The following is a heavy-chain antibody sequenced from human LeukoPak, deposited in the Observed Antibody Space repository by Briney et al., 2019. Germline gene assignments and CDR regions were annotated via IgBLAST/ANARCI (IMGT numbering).Heavy chain of an antibody. J-gene: IGHJ3*02. CDR2: IIPIFGTA. Sequence: SVKVSCKASGYTFTSYAISWVRQAPGQGLEWMGGIIPIFGTANYAQKFQGRVTITADESTSTAYMELSSLRSEDTAVYYCARGYCSGGSCYRDDAFDIWGQGTMVTVSS. CDR3: ARGYCSGGSCYRDDAFDI. CDR1: GYTFTSYA. V-gene: IGHV1-69*13. D-gene: IGHD2-15*01.